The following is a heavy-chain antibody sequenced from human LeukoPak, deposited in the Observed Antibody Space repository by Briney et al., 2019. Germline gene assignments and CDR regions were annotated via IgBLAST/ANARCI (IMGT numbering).Heavy chain of an antibody. CDR1: GGSISSSSYV. V-gene: IGHV4-39*01. Sequence: PSETLSLTCTVSGGSISSSSYVWGWIRQPPGKGLEWIGSIYYSGSTYYNPSLKSRVTISVDTSKNQFSLQLSSVTAADTAVYYCARHGLRYYFDYWGQGTLVTVSS. CDR3: ARHGLRYYFDY. J-gene: IGHJ4*02. CDR2: IYYSGST.